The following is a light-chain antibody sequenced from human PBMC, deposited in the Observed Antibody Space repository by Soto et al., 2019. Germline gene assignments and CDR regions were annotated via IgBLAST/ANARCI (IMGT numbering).Light chain of an antibody. Sequence: DIQMTQSPSSLSASVGDRVTITCQASQDINKYLNWYQQKPGKAPKLLIYDASNLETGVPSRFSGSGSGTDFTFRISSLQPQDIATYYCQQYENLPWTFGQGTKVEVK. CDR1: QDINKY. V-gene: IGKV1-33*01. CDR2: DAS. J-gene: IGKJ1*01. CDR3: QQYENLPWT.